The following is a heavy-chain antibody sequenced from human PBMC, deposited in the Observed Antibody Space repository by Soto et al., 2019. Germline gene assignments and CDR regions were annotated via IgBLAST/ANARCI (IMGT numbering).Heavy chain of an antibody. V-gene: IGHV5-51*01. D-gene: IGHD6-13*01. CDR1: GYSFTSYW. CDR3: ARTAAAGKYYNGMDV. Sequence: PGESLKISCKGSGYSFTSYWIGWARQMPGKGLEWMGIIYPGDSDTRYSPSFQGQVTISADKSISTAYLQWSSLKASDTAMHYCARTAAAGKYYNGMDVWGQGTTVTVSS. CDR2: IYPGDSDT. J-gene: IGHJ6*02.